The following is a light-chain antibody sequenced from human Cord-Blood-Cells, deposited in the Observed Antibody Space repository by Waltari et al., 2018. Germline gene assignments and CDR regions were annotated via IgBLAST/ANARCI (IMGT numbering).Light chain of an antibody. V-gene: IGKV1-5*03. CDR3: QQYNSYSWT. CDR2: KAS. Sequence: DIQMTQSPSTLPASVGDRVTITCRASQSISSWLAWYQQKTGKAPKLLIDKASSLESGVPSRFSGSGSGTEFTLTISSLQPDDFATYYCQQYNSYSWTFGQGTKVEIK. J-gene: IGKJ1*01. CDR1: QSISSW.